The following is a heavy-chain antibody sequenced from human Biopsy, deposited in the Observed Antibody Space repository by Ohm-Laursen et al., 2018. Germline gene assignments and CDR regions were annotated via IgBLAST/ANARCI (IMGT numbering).Heavy chain of an antibody. V-gene: IGHV3-23*01. CDR1: GFTFSSYD. Sequence: SLRLSCAASGFTFSSYDMSWVRQAPGKGLEWVSSIRGSGDSTNYAASVKGRFTISRDNSKNTLFLQMNSLRAEDTAVYYCAKPGGGGSCYPHWGQGTLVTVSS. J-gene: IGHJ4*02. CDR2: IRGSGDST. CDR3: AKPGGGGSCYPH. D-gene: IGHD2-15*01.